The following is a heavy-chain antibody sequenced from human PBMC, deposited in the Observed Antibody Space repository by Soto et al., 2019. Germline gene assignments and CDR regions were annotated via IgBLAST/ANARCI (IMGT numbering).Heavy chain of an antibody. D-gene: IGHD3-3*01. CDR1: GYTFTSYD. CDR3: ARGDFWSGYSDDAFDI. V-gene: IGHV1-8*01. J-gene: IGHJ3*02. CDR2: MNPNSGNT. Sequence: QVQLVQSGAEVKKPGASVKVSCKASGYTFTSYDINWVRQATRQGLEWMGWMNPNSGNTGYAQKFQGRVTMTRNTSISTAYMELSSLRSEDTAVYYCARGDFWSGYSDDAFDIWGQGTMVTVSS.